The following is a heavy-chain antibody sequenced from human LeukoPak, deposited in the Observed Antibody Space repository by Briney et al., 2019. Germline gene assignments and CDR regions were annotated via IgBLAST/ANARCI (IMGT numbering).Heavy chain of an antibody. CDR3: AIDRYSSGWYTFDY. CDR2: ISSSSSYI. V-gene: IGHV3-21*01. Sequence: KPGGSLRLSWAASGXTFSNFGINWVRQAPGKGLESVSSISSSSSYISYADSVKGRFTISRDNAKNSLDLQMNSLRAEDTAVYYCAIDRYSSGWYTFDYWGQGTLVTVSS. D-gene: IGHD6-19*01. J-gene: IGHJ4*02. CDR1: GXTFSNFG.